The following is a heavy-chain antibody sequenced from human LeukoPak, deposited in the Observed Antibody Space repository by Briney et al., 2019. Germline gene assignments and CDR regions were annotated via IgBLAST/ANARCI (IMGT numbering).Heavy chain of an antibody. D-gene: IGHD3-22*01. CDR3: AGDSSGYSPDY. CDR1: GGTFSSYA. CDR2: IIPILGIA. Sequence: SVKVSCKASGGTFSSYAISWVRQAPGQGLEWMGRIIPILGIANYAQKFQGRVTVTADKSTSTAYMELSSLRSEDTAVYYCAGDSSGYSPDYWGQGTLVTVSS. V-gene: IGHV1-69*04. J-gene: IGHJ4*02.